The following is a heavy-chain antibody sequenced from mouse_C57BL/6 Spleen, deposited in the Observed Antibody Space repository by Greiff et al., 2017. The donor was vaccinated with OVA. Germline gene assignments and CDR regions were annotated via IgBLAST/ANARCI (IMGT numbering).Heavy chain of an antibody. CDR3: ARCDYGSSYDY. CDR2: IYPGGGYT. CDR1: GYTFTNYW. D-gene: IGHD1-1*01. J-gene: IGHJ2*01. Sequence: QVQLKESGAELVRPGTSVKMSCKASGYTFTNYWIGWAKQRPGHGLEWIGDIYPGGGYTNYNEKFKGKATLTADKSSSTAYMQFSSLTSEDSAIYYCARCDYGSSYDYWGQGTTLTVSS. V-gene: IGHV1-63*01.